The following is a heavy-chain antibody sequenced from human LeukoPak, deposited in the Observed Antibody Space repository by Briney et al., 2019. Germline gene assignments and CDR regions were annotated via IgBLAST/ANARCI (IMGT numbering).Heavy chain of an antibody. CDR3: ARTEGVDY. Sequence: GGSLRLSCAASGFTFSSYGMHWVRQAPGKGLVWVAVISYDGSNKYYADSVKGRFTISRDNSKNTLYLQMNSLRAEDTAVYYCARTEGVDYWGQGTLVTVSS. J-gene: IGHJ4*02. D-gene: IGHD3-16*01. CDR1: GFTFSSYG. V-gene: IGHV3-30*03. CDR2: ISYDGSNK.